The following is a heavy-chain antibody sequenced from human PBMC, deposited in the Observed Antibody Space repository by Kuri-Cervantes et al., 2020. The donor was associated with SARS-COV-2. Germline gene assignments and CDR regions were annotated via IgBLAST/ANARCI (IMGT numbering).Heavy chain of an antibody. D-gene: IGHD6-19*01. V-gene: IGHV3-33*08. Sequence: GEFLKISCAASGFTFSSYGMHWVRQAPGKGLEWVAVIWYDGSNKYYADSVKGRFTISRDNAKNSLYLQMNSLRAEDTAVYYCARGSGVAGTGAFDIWGQGTMVTVSS. CDR2: IWYDGSNK. J-gene: IGHJ3*02. CDR1: GFTFSSYG. CDR3: ARGSGVAGTGAFDI.